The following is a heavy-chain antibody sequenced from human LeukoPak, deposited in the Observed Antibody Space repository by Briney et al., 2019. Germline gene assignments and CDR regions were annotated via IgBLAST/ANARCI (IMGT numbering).Heavy chain of an antibody. V-gene: IGHV4-39*01. CDR1: GGSVSSGSYY. CDR2: IYYSGST. CDR3: ARIAGGGGSYWGYYYYYGMDV. J-gene: IGHJ6*02. D-gene: IGHD1-26*01. Sequence: SETLSLTCTVSGGSVSSGSYYWGWIRQPPGKGLEWIGSIYYSGSTYYNPSLKSRVTISVDTSKNQFSLKLSSVTAADTAVYYCARIAGGGGSYWGYYYYYGMDVWGQGTTVTVSS.